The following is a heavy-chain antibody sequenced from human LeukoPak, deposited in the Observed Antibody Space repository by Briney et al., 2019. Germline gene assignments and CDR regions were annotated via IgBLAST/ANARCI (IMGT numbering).Heavy chain of an antibody. D-gene: IGHD1-26*01. CDR3: ARVDWEGSGSYYFDY. V-gene: IGHV3-30*09. CDR2: ISYDGSDK. Sequence: PGGSLRLSCAASGFTSSNYAIHWVRQAPGKGLEWGAVISYDGSDKYYADSVKGRFAISRDNSKNTLFLQMNNLRAEDTAVYYCARVDWEGSGSYYFDYWGQGTLVTVSS. J-gene: IGHJ4*02. CDR1: GFTSSNYA.